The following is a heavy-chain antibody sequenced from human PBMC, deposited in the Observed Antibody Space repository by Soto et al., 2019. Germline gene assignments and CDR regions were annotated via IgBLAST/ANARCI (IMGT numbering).Heavy chain of an antibody. CDR3: ARDYSASAFDI. Sequence: SDTLSLTCTVSGGSISSYGDYWSWIRQHPGKGLEWSGYIYYSGTTYYSPSLKRRVTISIDTSKKQLSLKLSSVTAADTAVYYCARDYSASAFDIWGQGRLVPVSS. V-gene: IGHV4-31*03. CDR1: GGSISSYGDY. D-gene: IGHD4-4*01. CDR2: IYYSGTT. J-gene: IGHJ3*02.